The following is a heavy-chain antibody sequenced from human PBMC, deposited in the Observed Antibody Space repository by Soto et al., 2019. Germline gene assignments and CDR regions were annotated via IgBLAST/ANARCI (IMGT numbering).Heavy chain of an antibody. V-gene: IGHV3-9*01. CDR2: INWNSGSI. CDR3: ARDSRRLQLGVIDF. Sequence: GGSLRLSCAASGFTFDDYAMHWVRQVPGKGLEWVSGINWNSGSISYGDSVKGRFAISRDNAKNSLHLQMNSLGPGDTAVYYCARDSRRLQLGVIDFWGQGTLVTVSS. D-gene: IGHD5-18*01. J-gene: IGHJ4*02. CDR1: GFTFDDYA.